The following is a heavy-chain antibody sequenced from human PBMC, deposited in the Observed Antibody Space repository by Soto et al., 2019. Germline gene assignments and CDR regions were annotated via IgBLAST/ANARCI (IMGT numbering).Heavy chain of an antibody. Sequence: QVQLVESGGGVVQPGRSLRLSCAASGFTFSSYGMHWVRQAPGKGLEWVAVISYDGSNKYYADSVKGRFTISRDNSKNTLYLQMNSLRAEDTAVYYCAKEYSGYDSGYYGMDVWGQGTTVTVSS. J-gene: IGHJ6*02. CDR3: AKEYSGYDSGYYGMDV. D-gene: IGHD5-12*01. V-gene: IGHV3-30*18. CDR1: GFTFSSYG. CDR2: ISYDGSNK.